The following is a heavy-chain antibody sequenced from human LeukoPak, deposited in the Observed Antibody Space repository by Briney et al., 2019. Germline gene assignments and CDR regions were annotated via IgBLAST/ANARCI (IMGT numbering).Heavy chain of an antibody. CDR1: GFPFSSYP. CDR2: ISGSGGSK. J-gene: IGHJ5*02. Sequence: GGSLRLSCAASGFPFSSYPMSWVRQAPGKGVEWVSAISGSGGSKYVADSVKGRFTISRYKSKKTLYLQMNSLRGEDTAVYYCAKNRVVIFWSGYQNNWFVPWGQGNLVTVSS. CDR3: AKNRVVIFWSGYQNNWFVP. V-gene: IGHV3-23*01. D-gene: IGHD3-3*01.